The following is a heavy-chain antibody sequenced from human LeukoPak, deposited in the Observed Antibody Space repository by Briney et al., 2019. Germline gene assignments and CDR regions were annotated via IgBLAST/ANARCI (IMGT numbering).Heavy chain of an antibody. V-gene: IGHV1-46*01. CDR2: INPSGGST. CDR1: GYTFTSYY. J-gene: IGHJ6*03. Sequence: ASVKVSCKASGYTFTSYYMHWVRQAPGQGLEWMGIINPSGGSTSYAQKFQGRVTMTRDMSTSTVYMELSSLRSEDTAVYYCARRMKSYCSSTSCYSALYYYYMDVWGKGTTVTISS. D-gene: IGHD2-2*01. CDR3: ARRMKSYCSSTSCYSALYYYYMDV.